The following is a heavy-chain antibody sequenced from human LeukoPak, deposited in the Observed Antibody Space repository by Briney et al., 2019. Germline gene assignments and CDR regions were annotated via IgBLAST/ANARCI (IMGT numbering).Heavy chain of an antibody. CDR3: ARDGRAGSLFAY. CDR2: ISYSGST. V-gene: IGHV4-59*01. CDR1: GGSISGYY. D-gene: IGHD6-19*01. Sequence: SETLSLTCTVSGGSISGYYWSWIRQPPGKGLEWVGYISYSGSTNYNPSLKSRVTISVDMSKNQFSLKLSSVTAADTAIYYCARDGRAGSLFAYWGQGTLVTVSS. J-gene: IGHJ4*02.